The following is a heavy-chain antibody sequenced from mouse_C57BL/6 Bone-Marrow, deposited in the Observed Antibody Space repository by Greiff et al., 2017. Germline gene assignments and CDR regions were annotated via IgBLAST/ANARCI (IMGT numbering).Heavy chain of an antibody. CDR2: IHPNSGST. J-gene: IGHJ2*01. CDR3: ARFSFYYGSYFDY. Sequence: VQLQQPGTELVKPGASVKLSCKASGYTFTSYWMHWVKQRPGQGLEWIGMIHPNSGSTNYNEKFKSKATLTVDKSSSTAYMQLSSLTSKDSAVYYCARFSFYYGSYFDYWGQGTTLTVSS. V-gene: IGHV1-64*01. D-gene: IGHD1-1*01. CDR1: GYTFTSYW.